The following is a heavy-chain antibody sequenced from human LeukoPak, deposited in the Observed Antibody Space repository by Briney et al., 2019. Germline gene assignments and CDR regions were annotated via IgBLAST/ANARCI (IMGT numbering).Heavy chain of an antibody. CDR1: GGSISSSSYY. V-gene: IGHV4-39*07. CDR2: IYYSGST. J-gene: IGHJ4*02. CDR3: ARDVQDYYGSGSYHR. Sequence: PSETLSLTCTVSGGSISSSSYYWGWIRQPPGKGLEWIGSIYYSGSTYYNPSLKSRVTISVDTSKNQFSLKLSSVTAADTAVYYCARDVQDYYGSGSYHRWGQGTLVTVSS. D-gene: IGHD3-10*01.